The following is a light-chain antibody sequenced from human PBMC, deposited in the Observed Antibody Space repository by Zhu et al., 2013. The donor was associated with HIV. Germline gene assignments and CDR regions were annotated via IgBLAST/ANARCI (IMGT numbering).Light chain of an antibody. V-gene: IGKV4-1*01. CDR1: QSVLSSSNNKNY. J-gene: IGKJ1*01. CDR2: WAS. Sequence: DIVMTQSPDSLAVSLGERATINCKSSQSVLSSSNNKNYLVWYQQKPGQPPKLLIYWASTRESGVPDRFSGSGSGTDFTLTISSLQAEDVAVYYCQQSYITPRTFGPGTKVEIK. CDR3: QQSYITPRT.